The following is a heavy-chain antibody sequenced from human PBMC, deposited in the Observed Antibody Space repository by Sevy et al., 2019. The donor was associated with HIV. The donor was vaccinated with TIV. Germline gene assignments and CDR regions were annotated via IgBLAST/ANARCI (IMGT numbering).Heavy chain of an antibody. J-gene: IGHJ4*01. Sequence: GGSLRLSCAASGFTFSSYAMSWVRQAPGKGLEWVSAISGSGGSTYYSDSVKGRFTISGDNSKNTLYLQMNSLRAEDTAVYYCAKGDGSGSYYSDYWGHGTLVTVSS. CDR1: GFTFSSYA. V-gene: IGHV3-23*01. CDR3: AKGDGSGSYYSDY. D-gene: IGHD3-10*01. CDR2: ISGSGGST.